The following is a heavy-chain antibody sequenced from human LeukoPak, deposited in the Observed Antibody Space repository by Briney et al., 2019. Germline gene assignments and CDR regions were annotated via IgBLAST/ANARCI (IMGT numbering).Heavy chain of an antibody. CDR2: IHRSGSP. Sequence: SETVSLTCTVSLDSTTSNFWSWVRQPPGKGLEWIGEIHRSGSPNYNPSLQSRVTISIDRSRNQIALELSSVTAEDTAVYYCAKDEGGSSSWYFDYWGQGTLVTVSS. CDR3: AKDEGGSSSWYFDY. J-gene: IGHJ4*02. CDR1: LDSTTSNF. D-gene: IGHD6-13*01. V-gene: IGHV4-4*02.